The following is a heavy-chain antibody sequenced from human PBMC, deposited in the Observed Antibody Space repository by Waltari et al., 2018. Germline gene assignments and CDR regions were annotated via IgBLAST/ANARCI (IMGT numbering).Heavy chain of an antibody. CDR3: ARKDLWELLSVGEFDY. Sequence: QVQLVQSGSELKKPGASVKVSCKASGYTFTSYALNWVRQAPGQGLEWMGWINTNTGNPTYAQGFTGRFVFSLDAAVSTAYLQISSLKAEDTAVYYCARKDLWELLSVGEFDYWGQGTLVTVSS. D-gene: IGHD1-26*01. CDR2: INTNTGNP. CDR1: GYTFTSYA. V-gene: IGHV7-4-1*02. J-gene: IGHJ4*02.